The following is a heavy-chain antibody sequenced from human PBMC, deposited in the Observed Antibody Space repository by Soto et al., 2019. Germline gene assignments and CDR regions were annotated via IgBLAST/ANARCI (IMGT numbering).Heavy chain of an antibody. D-gene: IGHD5-12*01. CDR2: IIPMLQTA. Sequence: QVQLVQSGAEVKTPGSSVKVSCKASGGTFSSYTVSWLRQAPGQGLEWLGRIIPMLQTANYAQNLQGRVPXXAHKATSTAYMELNTLRSGDKDVYYCARDKGWLQPEYYFDIWGQGTLVTVYS. J-gene: IGHJ4*02. CDR1: GGTFSSYT. CDR3: ARDKGWLQPEYYFDI. V-gene: IGHV1-69*08.